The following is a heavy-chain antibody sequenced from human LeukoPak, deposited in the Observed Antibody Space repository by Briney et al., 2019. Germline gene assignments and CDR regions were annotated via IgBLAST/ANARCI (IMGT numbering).Heavy chain of an antibody. J-gene: IGHJ4*02. CDR1: GFTFSSYA. Sequence: GGSLRLSCAASGFTFSSYAMHWVRQAPGKGLEWVAVISYDGSNKYYADSVKGRFTISRDNAKNSVWLQMNSLRAEDTAVYHCGRGNGDYGGVDYWGQGTLVIVSS. D-gene: IGHD4-17*01. CDR3: GRGNGDYGGVDY. V-gene: IGHV3-30-3*01. CDR2: ISYDGSNK.